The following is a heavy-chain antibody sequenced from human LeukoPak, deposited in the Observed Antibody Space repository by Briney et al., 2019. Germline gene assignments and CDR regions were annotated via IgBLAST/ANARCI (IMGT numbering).Heavy chain of an antibody. CDR2: ISGSGGST. CDR1: GFTFSSYA. Sequence: GGSLRLSCAASGFTFSSYAMSWVRQAPGKGLEWVSAISGSGGSTYYADSVKGRFTISRDNSKNTPYLQMNSLRAEDTAVYYCAKDHITMVRGVTPGDFDYWGQGTLVTVSS. J-gene: IGHJ4*02. CDR3: AKDHITMVRGVTPGDFDY. D-gene: IGHD3-10*01. V-gene: IGHV3-23*01.